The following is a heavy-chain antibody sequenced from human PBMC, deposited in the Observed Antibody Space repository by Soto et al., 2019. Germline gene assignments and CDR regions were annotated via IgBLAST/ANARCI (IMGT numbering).Heavy chain of an antibody. V-gene: IGHV4-39*01. J-gene: IGHJ3*02. Sequence: PSETLPLTCTVSVGSISSSSYYLGWIRRPPGKGLEWIGSIYYSWSTYYNPSRKSRVTIAVDTSNNQFSLKLSSVTAADTAVYYCARGLVDIVAHDAFDIWGQGTMVTVSS. CDR2: IYYSWST. D-gene: IGHD5-12*01. CDR3: ARGLVDIVAHDAFDI. CDR1: VGSISSSSYY.